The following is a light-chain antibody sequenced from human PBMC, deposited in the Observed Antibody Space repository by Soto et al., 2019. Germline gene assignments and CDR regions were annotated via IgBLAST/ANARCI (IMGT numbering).Light chain of an antibody. CDR3: QKYYSSWT. J-gene: IGKJ1*01. CDR1: QSVLYNSNNKNY. CDR2: WAS. Sequence: DIVMTQSPDSLAVSLGERATINCKSSQSVLYNSNNKNYLAWYQQKPGQPPKLLIYWASTRESGVPDRFSGSGYGTDFTLSISSLQGEDVAVYYCQKYYSSWTFGQGTKVEIK. V-gene: IGKV4-1*01.